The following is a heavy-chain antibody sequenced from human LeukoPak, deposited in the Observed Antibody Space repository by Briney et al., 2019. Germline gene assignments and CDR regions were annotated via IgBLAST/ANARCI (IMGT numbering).Heavy chain of an antibody. V-gene: IGHV4-59*01. D-gene: IGHD5-12*01. J-gene: IGHJ3*02. CDR3: AREERWLQFKDAFDI. CDR2: IYYSGST. CDR1: GGSISSYY. Sequence: SETLSLTCTVSGGSISSYYWSWIRQLPGKGLEWIGYIYYSGSTNYNPSLKSRVTISVDTSKNQFSLKLSSVTAADTAVYYCAREERWLQFKDAFDIWGQGTMVTVSS.